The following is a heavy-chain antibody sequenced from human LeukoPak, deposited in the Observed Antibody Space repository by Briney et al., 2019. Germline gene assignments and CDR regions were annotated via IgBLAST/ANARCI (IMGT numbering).Heavy chain of an antibody. J-gene: IGHJ4*02. V-gene: IGHV3-23*01. D-gene: IGHD3-9*01. CDR3: AASFDWFYPIS. Sequence: GGSLRLSCAASGFTFSTYGIHWVRQAPGKGLEWVSAISGSGGSTYYADSVKGRFTISRDNSKNTLYLQMNSLRVEDTAIYYCAASFDWFYPISWGQGTLVTVSS. CDR2: ISGSGGST. CDR1: GFTFSTYG.